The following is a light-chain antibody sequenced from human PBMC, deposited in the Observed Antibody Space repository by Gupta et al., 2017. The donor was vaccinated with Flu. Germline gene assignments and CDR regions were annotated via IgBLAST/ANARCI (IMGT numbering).Light chain of an antibody. CDR3: SSYTSSNSLE. J-gene: IGLJ3*02. Sequence: QSALTQPASVSGSPGQSITIPCTGTSSDVGGYNYVSWYQHHPGKAPKLMVYEVINRPSGVSNRFSGSKSGNTASLTISVLQAEDEADYYCSSYTSSNSLEFGGGTKLTVL. V-gene: IGLV2-14*01. CDR1: SSDVGGYNY. CDR2: EVI.